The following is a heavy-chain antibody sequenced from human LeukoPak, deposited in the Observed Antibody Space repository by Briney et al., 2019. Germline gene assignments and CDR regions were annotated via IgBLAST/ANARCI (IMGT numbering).Heavy chain of an antibody. V-gene: IGHV3-74*01. CDR2: INSDASST. Sequence: GGSLRLSCAASGFTFSSYWMHWVRQVPGKGLVWVSRINSDASSTHYADFVKGRFTIYRDNGKNTLYLQLNSLRAEDTAVYYCAAGAISSGWYDCAFDIWGQGTMVTVSS. D-gene: IGHD6-19*01. CDR1: GFTFSSYW. CDR3: AAGAISSGWYDCAFDI. J-gene: IGHJ3*02.